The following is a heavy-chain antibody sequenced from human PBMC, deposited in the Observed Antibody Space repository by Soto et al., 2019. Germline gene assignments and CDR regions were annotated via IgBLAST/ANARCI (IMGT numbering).Heavy chain of an antibody. CDR3: ARGGLTITAGYFDP. CDR2: ISAYNGNT. V-gene: IGHV1-18*04. CDR1: GYTFTSYG. J-gene: IGHJ2*01. Sequence: QVQLVQSGAEVKKPGASVKVSCKASGYTFTSYGISWVRQAPGQGLEWMGWISAYNGNTHYAQKLKGRVTMTTDTPTSTAYMELRSLRADETAVYYCARGGLTITAGYFDPWGRGTLVTVSS. D-gene: IGHD6-6*01.